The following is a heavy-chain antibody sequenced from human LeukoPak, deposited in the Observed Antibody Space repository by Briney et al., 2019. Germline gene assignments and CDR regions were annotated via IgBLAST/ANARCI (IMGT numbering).Heavy chain of an antibody. J-gene: IGHJ4*02. V-gene: IGHV7-4-1*02. D-gene: IGHD3-3*01. CDR3: ARDGPQNYVFWSGYYLQGNNYFDY. Sequence: ASVKVSCTASGYTFTSYAMNWVRQAPGQGLEWMGWINTNTGNPTYAQGFTGRFVFSLDTSVSTAYLQISSLKAEDTAVYYCARDGPQNYVFWSGYYLQGNNYFDYWGQGTLVTVSS. CDR1: GYTFTSYA. CDR2: INTNTGNP.